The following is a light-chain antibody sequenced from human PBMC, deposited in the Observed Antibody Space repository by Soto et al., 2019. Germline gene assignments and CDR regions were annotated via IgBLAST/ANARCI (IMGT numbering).Light chain of an antibody. V-gene: IGLV3-1*01. J-gene: IGLJ1*01. CDR2: QDS. CDR1: KLGDKY. Sequence: SYELTQPPSVSVSPGQTASITCSGDKLGDKYACWYQQKPDQSPVLVIYQDSKRPSGIPERFSGSNSGNTATLTISGTQSMDEADYYCQAWDSRSFYVFGTGTKRTVL. CDR3: QAWDSRSFYV.